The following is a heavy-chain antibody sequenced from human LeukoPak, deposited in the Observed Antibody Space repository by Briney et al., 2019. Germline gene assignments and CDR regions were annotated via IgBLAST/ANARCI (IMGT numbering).Heavy chain of an antibody. J-gene: IGHJ5*02. CDR1: GGSISSSSYS. CDR2: IYYSGST. D-gene: IGHD3-3*01. Sequence: PSETLCLTCTVSGGSISSSSYSWGWIRQPPGKGLEWIGSIYYSGSTYYSPSLKSRVTISVDTSKNQFSLKLSSVTAADTAVYYCARGGGFWSGSNWFDPWGQGTLVTVSS. CDR3: ARGGGFWSGSNWFDP. V-gene: IGHV4-39*01.